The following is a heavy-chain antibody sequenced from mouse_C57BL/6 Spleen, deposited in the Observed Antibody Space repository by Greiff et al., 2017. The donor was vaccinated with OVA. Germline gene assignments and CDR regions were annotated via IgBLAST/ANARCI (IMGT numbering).Heavy chain of an antibody. V-gene: IGHV1-64*01. Sequence: QVQLQQPGAELVKPGASVKLSCKASGYTFTSYWMHWVKQRPGQGLEWIGMIHPNSGSTNYNEKFKSKATLTVDKSSSTAYMQLSSLTSEDSAVYYCARSTTVVVSDVWGTGTTVTVSS. D-gene: IGHD1-1*01. CDR1: GYTFTSYW. CDR2: IHPNSGST. CDR3: ARSTTVVVSDV. J-gene: IGHJ1*03.